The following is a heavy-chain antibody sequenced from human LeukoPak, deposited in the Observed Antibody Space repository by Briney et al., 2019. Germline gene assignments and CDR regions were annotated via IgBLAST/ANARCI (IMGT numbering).Heavy chain of an antibody. D-gene: IGHD4-23*01. V-gene: IGHV3-66*01. Sequence: PGGSLRLSCAASGFTVSSNYMSWVRQAPGKGLEWVSIIYSGGSTYYADSAKGRFTISRDNSKNTLYLQMNSLRAEDTAVYYCARGDYGGNSRIFDYWGQGTLVTVSS. CDR1: GFTVSSNY. CDR2: IYSGGST. CDR3: ARGDYGGNSRIFDY. J-gene: IGHJ4*02.